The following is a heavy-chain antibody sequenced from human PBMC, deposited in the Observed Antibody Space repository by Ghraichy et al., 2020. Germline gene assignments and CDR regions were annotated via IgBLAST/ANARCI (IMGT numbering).Heavy chain of an antibody. V-gene: IGHV3-48*02. CDR2: ISSSGSTI. Sequence: GGSLRLSCAVSGITFGSYSMNWVRQAPGKGLEWVSYISSSGSTIYYADSVKGRFTISRDNAKNSLYLQMNSLREEDTAVYHCARDLDYWGQGTLVTVSS. J-gene: IGHJ4*02. CDR3: ARDLDY. CDR1: GITFGSYS.